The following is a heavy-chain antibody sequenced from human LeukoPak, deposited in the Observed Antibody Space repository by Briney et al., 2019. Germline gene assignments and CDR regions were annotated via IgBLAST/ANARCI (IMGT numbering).Heavy chain of an antibody. D-gene: IGHD2-21*02. J-gene: IGHJ4*02. CDR3: ARQAYCGGDCSANFDY. Sequence: GESLKISCKGSGYSFTNQWIGWVRQMPGKGLEWMGIIYPGDSDTRYSPSFQGQVTISADKSTSTAYLQWSSLKASDTAMYYCARQAYCGGDCSANFDYWGQGTLVTVSS. V-gene: IGHV5-51*01. CDR1: GYSFTNQW. CDR2: IYPGDSDT.